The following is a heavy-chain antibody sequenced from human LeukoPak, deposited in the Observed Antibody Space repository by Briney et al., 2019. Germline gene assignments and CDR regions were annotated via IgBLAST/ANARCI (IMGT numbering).Heavy chain of an antibody. D-gene: IGHD1-26*01. CDR1: GFTFSDYY. CDR3: ARPLAPWWELRGGPNAFDI. CDR2: ISSSGGTI. Sequence: PGGSLRLSCAAPGFTFSDYYMSWIRQAPGKGLEWVSYISSSGGTIYYADSVKGRFTISRDNAKNSLYLQMNSLRAEDTAVYYCARPLAPWWELRGGPNAFDIWGQGTMVTVSS. J-gene: IGHJ3*02. V-gene: IGHV3-11*01.